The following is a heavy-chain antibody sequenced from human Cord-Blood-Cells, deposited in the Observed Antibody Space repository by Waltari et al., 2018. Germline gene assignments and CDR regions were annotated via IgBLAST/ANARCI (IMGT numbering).Heavy chain of an antibody. Sequence: QVQLVQSGAEVKKSGSSVKVSCKASGGTFSSYEISWVRQAPGQRLEWMGGIIPIFGTANYAQKFQGRVTITADESTSTAYMELSSRRSEDTAVYYCARDLTIAALGYWGQGTLVTVSS. CDR3: ARDLTIAALGY. D-gene: IGHD6-6*01. J-gene: IGHJ4*02. CDR2: IIPIFGTA. V-gene: IGHV1-69*01. CDR1: GGTFSSYE.